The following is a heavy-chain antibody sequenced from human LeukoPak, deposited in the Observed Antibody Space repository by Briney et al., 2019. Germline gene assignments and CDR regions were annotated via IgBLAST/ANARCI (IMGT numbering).Heavy chain of an antibody. CDR2: ISGSGGST. J-gene: IGHJ4*02. CDR1: GFTFSSYA. D-gene: IGHD6-6*01. Sequence: HSGGSLRLSCAASGFTFSSYALSWVRQAPGKGLEWVSAISGSGGSTYYADSVKGRFTISRDNAKNSLYLQMNSLRAEDTAVYYCASLLSSIADKSDYWGQGTLVTVSS. V-gene: IGHV3-23*01. CDR3: ASLLSSIADKSDY.